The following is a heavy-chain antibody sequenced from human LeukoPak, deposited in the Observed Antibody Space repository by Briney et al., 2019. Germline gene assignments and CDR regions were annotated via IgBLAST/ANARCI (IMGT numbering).Heavy chain of an antibody. J-gene: IGHJ4*02. CDR1: GGSISSGDYY. CDR3: ARVLRSSGSPDY. CDR2: IYYGGST. Sequence: SETLSLTCTVSGGSISSGDYYWSWIRQHPGKGLEWIGYIYYGGSTYYNPSLKSRVTISVDTSKNQFSLKLSSVTAADTAVYYCARVLRSSGSPDYWGQGTLVTVSS. V-gene: IGHV4-31*02. D-gene: IGHD3-22*01.